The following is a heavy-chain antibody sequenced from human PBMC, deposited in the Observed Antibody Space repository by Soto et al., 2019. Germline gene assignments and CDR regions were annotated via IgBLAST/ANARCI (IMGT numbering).Heavy chain of an antibody. CDR1: GFSFSAYA. CDR2: LVGSGADK. CDR3: AKDLIAGNGVWEAFDM. Sequence: GGSLRLSCAASGFSFSAYAMNWVRQAPGKGLQWVSGLVGSGADKNYADSVRGRFTVSRDNSKNALYLQMNSLRDEDTAVYYCAKDLIAGNGVWEAFDMWGRGTKVTVSS. V-gene: IGHV3-23*01. J-gene: IGHJ3*02. D-gene: IGHD2-8*01.